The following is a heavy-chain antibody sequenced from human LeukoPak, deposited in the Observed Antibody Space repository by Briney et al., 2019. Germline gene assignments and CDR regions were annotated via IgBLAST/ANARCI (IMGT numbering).Heavy chain of an antibody. Sequence: ASVTLSCKATGKTFPGYGISWVRQAPGQGNEWMGWISADIGNTNYAQNFQGRVTMTRDRSTSTGYMELTSLTSDDTAVYYCARDRLGYCGYGSCLLFDNWGQGTLVTVSS. V-gene: IGHV1-18*01. CDR2: ISADIGNT. CDR3: ARDRLGYCGYGSCLLFDN. D-gene: IGHD2-15*01. J-gene: IGHJ4*02. CDR1: GKTFPGYG.